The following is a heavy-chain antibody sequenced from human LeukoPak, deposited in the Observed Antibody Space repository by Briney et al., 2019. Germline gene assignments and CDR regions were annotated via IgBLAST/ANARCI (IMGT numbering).Heavy chain of an antibody. CDR1: GFTFSTYA. CDR2: ISDFGVIT. CDR3: ASSYPFYYYDSSDSFDY. V-gene: IGHV3-23*01. Sequence: GGSLRLSCTASGFTFSTYAMSWVRQAPGKGLQWVSTISDFGVITYYADSVKGRFTISRDNAKNSLYLQMNSLRAEDTAVYYCASSYPFYYYDSSDSFDYWGQGTLVTVSS. D-gene: IGHD3-22*01. J-gene: IGHJ4*02.